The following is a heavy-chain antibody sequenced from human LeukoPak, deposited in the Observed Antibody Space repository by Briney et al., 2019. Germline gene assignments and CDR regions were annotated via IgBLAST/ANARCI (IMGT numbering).Heavy chain of an antibody. CDR3: AKGATGYCSSTSCLYYFDY. D-gene: IGHD2-2*01. CDR1: GFTFSSLA. Sequence: PGGSLRLSCTASGFTFSSLAMTWVRQAPEKGLEWASTVTADSTYYADSVKGRFTISRDNSKNTLYLQMNSLRAEDTAVYYCAKGATGYCSSTSCLYYFDYWGQGTLVTVSS. CDR2: VTADST. V-gene: IGHV3-23*01. J-gene: IGHJ4*02.